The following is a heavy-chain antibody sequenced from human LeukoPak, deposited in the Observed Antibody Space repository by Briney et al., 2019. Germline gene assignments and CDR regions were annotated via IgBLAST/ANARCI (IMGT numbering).Heavy chain of an antibody. CDR3: AREGGGNPFDY. J-gene: IGHJ4*02. V-gene: IGHV1-2*02. CDR1: GYTFTGYY. CDR2: INPNSGGT. D-gene: IGHD4-23*01. Sequence: ASVKVFCKVPGYTFTGYYMQWVRQAPGQGLDWMGWINPNSGGTNYAQKFQGRVTITRDTPISTAYMELSRLRSDDTAVYYCAREGGGNPFDYWGQGTLVTVFS.